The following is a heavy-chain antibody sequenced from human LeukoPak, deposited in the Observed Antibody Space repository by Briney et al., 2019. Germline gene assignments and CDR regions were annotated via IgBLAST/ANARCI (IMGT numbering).Heavy chain of an antibody. CDR1: GYTFTSYS. Sequence: ASVKVSCKASGYTFTSYSMNWVRQAPGQGLEWMVWINTNTGNPTYAQGFTGRFVFSLDTSVSTAYLQIRSLKAEDTAVYYCARSSIAARGCVGYWGQGTLVTVSS. J-gene: IGHJ4*02. V-gene: IGHV7-4-1*01. D-gene: IGHD6-6*01. CDR2: INTNTGNP. CDR3: ARSSIAARGCVGY.